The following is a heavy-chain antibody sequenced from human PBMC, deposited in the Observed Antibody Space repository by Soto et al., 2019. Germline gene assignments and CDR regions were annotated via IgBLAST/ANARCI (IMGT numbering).Heavy chain of an antibody. CDR1: GFTFSSYG. J-gene: IGHJ4*02. Sequence: GGSLRLSCAASGFTFSSYGMHWVRQAPGKGLEWVAVIWYDGSNKYYADSVKGRFTISRDNSKNTLYLQMNSLRAEDTAVYYCARGYSSGWSNLYFDYWGQGTLVTVSS. V-gene: IGHV3-33*01. D-gene: IGHD6-19*01. CDR3: ARGYSSGWSNLYFDY. CDR2: IWYDGSNK.